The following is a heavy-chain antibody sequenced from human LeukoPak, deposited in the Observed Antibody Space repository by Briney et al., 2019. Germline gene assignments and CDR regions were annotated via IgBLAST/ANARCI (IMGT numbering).Heavy chain of an antibody. D-gene: IGHD2-2*01. V-gene: IGHV5-51*01. CDR3: ARHVRLTRPFDY. J-gene: IGHJ4*02. CDR2: IYPADSDT. CDR1: GYSFTSYW. Sequence: GESLKISCKGSGYSFTSYWIGWVRQMPGKGLEWMGIIYPADSDTRYSPSFQGQVTISADKSISTAYLQWSSLQASDTAVYYCARHVRLTRPFDYWGQGILVTVSS.